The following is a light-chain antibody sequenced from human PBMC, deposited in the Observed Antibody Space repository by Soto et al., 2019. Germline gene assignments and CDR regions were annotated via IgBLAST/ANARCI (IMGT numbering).Light chain of an antibody. CDR2: GAS. J-gene: IGKJ4*01. CDR3: QQYNNWPLT. CDR1: QSVSSN. V-gene: IGKV3-15*01. Sequence: EIVMTQSPATLSVSPGERATLSCRASQSVSSNVAWYQQKPGQAPRLLIYGASTKATGIPARFSGSGSGTEYTLTISSLQSEDFAGSYCQQYNNWPLTFGGGTKVEIK.